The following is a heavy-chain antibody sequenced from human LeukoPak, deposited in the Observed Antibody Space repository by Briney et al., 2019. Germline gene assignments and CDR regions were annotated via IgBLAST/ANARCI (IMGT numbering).Heavy chain of an antibody. CDR1: GYTFTGYY. V-gene: IGHV1-2*02. CDR3: ARDDCSGGSCYDY. CDR2: INPNSGGT. D-gene: IGHD2-15*01. J-gene: IGHJ4*02. Sequence: ASVKVSCKASGYTFTGYYMHWVRQAPGQGLEWMGWINPNSGGTNYAQKFQGRVTITRNTSISTAYMELSSLRSEDTAVYYCARDDCSGGSCYDYWGQGTLVTVSS.